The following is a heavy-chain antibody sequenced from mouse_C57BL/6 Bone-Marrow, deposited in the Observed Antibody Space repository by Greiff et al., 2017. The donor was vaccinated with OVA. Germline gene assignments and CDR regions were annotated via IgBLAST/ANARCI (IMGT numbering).Heavy chain of an antibody. CDR2: IYPGSGST. Sequence: VQLQQPGAELVKPGASVKMSCKASGYTFTSYWITWVKQRPGQGLEWIGDIYPGSGSTNYNEKFKSKATLTVDTSSSTAYMQLSSLTSEDSAVYYCARAGTTPYYFDYWGQGTTLTVSS. J-gene: IGHJ2*01. D-gene: IGHD2-13*01. CDR1: GYTFTSYW. V-gene: IGHV1-55*01. CDR3: ARAGTTPYYFDY.